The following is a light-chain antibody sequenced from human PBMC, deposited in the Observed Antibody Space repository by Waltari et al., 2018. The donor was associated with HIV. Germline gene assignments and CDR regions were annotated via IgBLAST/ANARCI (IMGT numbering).Light chain of an antibody. CDR3: SSYTSSITLYV. V-gene: IGLV2-14*01. CDR2: DVS. CDR1: SSDVGGYDY. Sequence: QSVLTQPASVSGSPGQSITISCTGTSSDVGGYDYVSWYQQHPGTAPELMIYDVSKRPSEVTMRFSGSKSGNTASLTISGLQVEDEADYYCSSYTSSITLYVFGTGTKVTDL. J-gene: IGLJ1*01.